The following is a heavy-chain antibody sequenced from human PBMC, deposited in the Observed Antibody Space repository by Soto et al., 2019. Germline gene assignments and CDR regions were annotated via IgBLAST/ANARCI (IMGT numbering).Heavy chain of an antibody. V-gene: IGHV1-18*04. J-gene: IGHJ4*02. CDR2: ISDYNGNT. CDR1: DYTFTNYD. CDR3: ARERGYDPYFDY. D-gene: IGHD5-12*01. Sequence: QVQLVQSGAEVKKPGASVKVSCKASDYTFTNYDISWVRQAPGQGLEWMGWISDYNGNTNYAQKLQGRVTMTTDTSTSTADMELRSLRPDDTAVYYCARERGYDPYFDYWGQGTLVTVSS.